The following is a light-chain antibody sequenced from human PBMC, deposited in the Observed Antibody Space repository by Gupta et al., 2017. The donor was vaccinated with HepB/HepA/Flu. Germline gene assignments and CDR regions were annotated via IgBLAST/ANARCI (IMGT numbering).Light chain of an antibody. Sequence: DIQMTQSPSSLSASVGDRVTITCRASQSISNSLNWYQQKPGKAPKLLIYAASSLQSGVPSRFSSSGSGTDFTLTISSLQPEDFATYYCQQSSSTLCTFGQGTKLEIK. CDR2: AAS. V-gene: IGKV1-39*01. J-gene: IGKJ2*02. CDR3: QQSSSTLCT. CDR1: QSISNS.